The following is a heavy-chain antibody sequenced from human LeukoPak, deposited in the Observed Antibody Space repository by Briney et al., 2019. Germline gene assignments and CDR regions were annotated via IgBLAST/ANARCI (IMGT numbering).Heavy chain of an antibody. CDR3: VKDGDDSGSYLVY. V-gene: IGHV3-30*02. J-gene: IGHJ4*02. D-gene: IGHD1-26*01. CDR1: RFTFSSYG. CDR2: IPYDGNNK. Sequence: GSLRLSCAASRFTFSSYGMHWVRQAPGKGLEWVAFIPYDGNNKYYADSVKGRFTISRDNSKNTLYLQMNSLRAENTAVYYCVKDGDDSGSYLVYWGQGTLVTVSS.